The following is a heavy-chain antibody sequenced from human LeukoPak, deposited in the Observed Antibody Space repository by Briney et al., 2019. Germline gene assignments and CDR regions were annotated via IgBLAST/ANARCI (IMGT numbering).Heavy chain of an antibody. CDR1: GYTFTSYD. CDR2: MNPNSGNT. D-gene: IGHD3-10*01. CDR3: ARKYYYGSGSYSWGRYYYYGMDV. J-gene: IGHJ6*02. Sequence: ASVKVSCKASGYTFTSYDINWVRQATGQGLEWMGWMNPNSGNTGYAQKFQGRVTLTRNTSISTAYMELSSLRSEDTAVYYCARKYYYGSGSYSWGRYYYYGMDVWGQGTTVTVSS. V-gene: IGHV1-8*01.